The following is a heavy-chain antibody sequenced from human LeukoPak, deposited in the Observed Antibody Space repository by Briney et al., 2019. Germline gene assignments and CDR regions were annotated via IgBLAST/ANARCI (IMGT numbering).Heavy chain of an antibody. Sequence: SVKVSCKASGGTFSSYAISWVRQAPGQGLEWMGGIIPIFGTAYYAQKFQGRVTITTDESTNTAYMELSSLRYEDTAVYYCARDLGDFWSGYYIGYWGQGTLVTVSS. CDR3: ARDLGDFWSGYYIGY. J-gene: IGHJ4*02. CDR1: GGTFSSYA. V-gene: IGHV1-69*05. CDR2: IIPIFGTA. D-gene: IGHD3-3*01.